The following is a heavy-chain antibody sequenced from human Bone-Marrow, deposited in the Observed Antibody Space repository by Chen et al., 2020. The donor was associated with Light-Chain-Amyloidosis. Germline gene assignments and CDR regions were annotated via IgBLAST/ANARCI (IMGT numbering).Heavy chain of an antibody. V-gene: IGHV3-7*05. Sequence: EVQLVESGGGLVQPGGSLRLSCAASGFTFTTYWMSWVRQAPGKGREWVANIKADGSEKYYLDSVKGRFTISRDNAKNSVYLQMNSLRAEDTAVYYCARDTGGSSSYWGQGALVTVSS. CDR1: GFTFTTYW. CDR3: ARDTGGSSSY. J-gene: IGHJ4*02. D-gene: IGHD2-8*02. CDR2: IKADGSEK.